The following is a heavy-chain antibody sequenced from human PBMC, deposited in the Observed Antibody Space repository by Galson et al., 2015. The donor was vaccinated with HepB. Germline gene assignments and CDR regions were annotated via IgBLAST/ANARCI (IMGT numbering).Heavy chain of an antibody. V-gene: IGHV3-30*04. Sequence: SLRLSCAASGFTFSSYAMHWVRQAPGKGLEWVAVISYDGSNKYYADSVKGRFTISRDNSKNTLYLQMNSLRAEDTAVYYCAREEAMGATFYYYYYGMDVWGQGTTVTVSS. CDR2: ISYDGSNK. J-gene: IGHJ6*02. D-gene: IGHD1-26*01. CDR3: AREEAMGATFYYYYYGMDV. CDR1: GFTFSSYA.